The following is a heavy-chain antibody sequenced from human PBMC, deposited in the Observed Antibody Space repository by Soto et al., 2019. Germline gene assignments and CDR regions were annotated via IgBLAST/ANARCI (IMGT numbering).Heavy chain of an antibody. Sequence: PGGSLRLSCSASGFTFSSYAMHWVRQAPGKGLEYVSAISSNGGSTYYADSVKGRFTISRDNSKNTLYLQMSSLRAEDTAVYYCVKDREYDSSGYYKADYYYYYGMDVWGQGTTVTVSS. D-gene: IGHD3-22*01. CDR1: GFTFSSYA. V-gene: IGHV3-64D*08. CDR2: ISSNGGST. CDR3: VKDREYDSSGYYKADYYYYYGMDV. J-gene: IGHJ6*02.